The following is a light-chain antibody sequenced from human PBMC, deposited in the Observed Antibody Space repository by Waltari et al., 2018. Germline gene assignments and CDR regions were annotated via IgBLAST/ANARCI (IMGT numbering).Light chain of an antibody. J-gene: IGKJ2*01. CDR1: HSVSSW. CDR2: KAS. V-gene: IGKV1-5*03. Sequence: DIQMTQSPSTLSASVGDTVTITCRASHSVSSWLAWYQQRPGKAPKVLISKASSLESGVPSRFNGTGSGTEFTLTISSLQPDDVATYYCQQYNTYSPYTFGQGTKVEI. CDR3: QQYNTYSPYT.